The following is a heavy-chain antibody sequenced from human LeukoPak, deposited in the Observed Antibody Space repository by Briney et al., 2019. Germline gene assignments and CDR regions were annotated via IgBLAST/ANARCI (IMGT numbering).Heavy chain of an antibody. CDR2: INPSGGST. CDR1: GYTFTSYY. CDR3: ATVAVAGRNPGFDY. D-gene: IGHD6-19*01. V-gene: IGHV1-46*01. Sequence: GASVKVSCKASGYTFTSYYMHWVRQAPGQGLEWMGIINPSGGSTNYAQKFQGRVTRTEDTSTDTAYMELSSLRSEDTAVYYCATVAVAGRNPGFDYWGQGTLVTVSS. J-gene: IGHJ4*02.